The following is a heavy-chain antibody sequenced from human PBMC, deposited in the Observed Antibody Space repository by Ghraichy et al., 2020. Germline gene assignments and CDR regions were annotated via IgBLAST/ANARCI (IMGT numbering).Heavy chain of an antibody. D-gene: IGHD6-19*01. CDR2: INPSGGST. J-gene: IGHJ4*02. Sequence: ASVKVSCKASGYTFTSYYMHWVRQAPGQGLEWMGIINPSGGSTSYAQKFQGRVTMTRDTSTSTVYMELSSLRSEDTAVYYCAREGWGHMAVAGGGIDYWGQGTLVTVSS. V-gene: IGHV1-46*01. CDR3: AREGWGHMAVAGGGIDY. CDR1: GYTFTSYY.